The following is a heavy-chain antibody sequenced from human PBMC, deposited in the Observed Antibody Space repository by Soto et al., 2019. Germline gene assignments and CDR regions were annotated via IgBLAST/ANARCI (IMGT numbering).Heavy chain of an antibody. D-gene: IGHD5-18*01. Sequence: GGSLRLSCAASGFTFSGSAMHWVRQASGKGLEWVGRIRSKANSYATAYAASVKGRFTISRDDSKNTAYLQMNSLKTEDTAVYYCTRRVDTAMIVGYYYGMDVWGQGTTVTVSS. CDR1: GFTFSGSA. J-gene: IGHJ6*02. V-gene: IGHV3-73*01. CDR3: TRRVDTAMIVGYYYGMDV. CDR2: IRSKANSYAT.